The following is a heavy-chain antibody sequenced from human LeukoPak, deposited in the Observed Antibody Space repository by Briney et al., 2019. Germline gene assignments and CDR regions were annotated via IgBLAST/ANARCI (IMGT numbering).Heavy chain of an antibody. J-gene: IGHJ4*02. CDR1: GFTFSSYG. D-gene: IGHD3-9*01. V-gene: IGHV3-33*06. Sequence: PGGSLRLSCAASGFTFSSYGMHWVRQAPGKGLEWVAVIWYDGSNKYYADSVKGRFTISRDNSKNTLYLQMNSLRAEDTAVYYCAKLYDILTGYFDYWGQGTLVTVSS. CDR3: AKLYDILTGYFDY. CDR2: IWYDGSNK.